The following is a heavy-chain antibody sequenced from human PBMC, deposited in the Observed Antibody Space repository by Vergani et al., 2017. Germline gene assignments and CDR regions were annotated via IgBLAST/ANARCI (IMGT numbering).Heavy chain of an antibody. Sequence: QVQLQESGPGLVKPSETLSLTCTVSGGSISSYYWSWIRQPPGKGLEWIGYIYYSGSTNYNPSLKSRVTISVDTSKNQFSLKLSSVTAADTAVYYCARVIAAAGPNDPGWYFDLWGRGTLVTVSS. CDR1: GGSISSYY. CDR3: ARVIAAAGPNDPGWYFDL. D-gene: IGHD6-13*01. J-gene: IGHJ2*01. V-gene: IGHV4-59*01. CDR2: IYYSGST.